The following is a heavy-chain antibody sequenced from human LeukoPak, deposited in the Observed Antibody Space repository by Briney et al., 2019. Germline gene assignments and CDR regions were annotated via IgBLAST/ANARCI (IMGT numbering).Heavy chain of an antibody. D-gene: IGHD6-19*01. CDR3: ARGAGNFDY. J-gene: IGHJ4*02. V-gene: IGHV4-59*01. Sequence: SETLSLTCTVSGVSISSYFWSWIRQPPGKGLEWIGYIYYSGSTNYNPSLKSRVTISVDTSKNQFSLRLSSVTAADTAVYYCARGAGNFDYWGQGTLVTVSS. CDR1: GVSISSYF. CDR2: IYYSGST.